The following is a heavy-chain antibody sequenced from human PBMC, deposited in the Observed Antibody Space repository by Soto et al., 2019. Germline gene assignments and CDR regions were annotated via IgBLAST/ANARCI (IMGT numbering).Heavy chain of an antibody. CDR1: GGSFSGYY. Sequence: SETLSLTCAVSGGSFSGYYWSWIRQPPGKGLEWIGEINHSGSTNYNPSLKSRVTLSVDTSKNQFSLKVSSVTAADTAVYYCASSAYYYYYYMEVWGKGTTVTVSS. CDR3: ASSAYYYYYYMEV. CDR2: INHSGST. V-gene: IGHV4-34*01. J-gene: IGHJ6*03.